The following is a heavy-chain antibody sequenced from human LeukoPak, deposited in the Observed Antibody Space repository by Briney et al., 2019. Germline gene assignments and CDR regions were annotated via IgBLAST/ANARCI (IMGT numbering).Heavy chain of an antibody. J-gene: IGHJ6*03. CDR3: ARAREPDAYYYYYYMDV. V-gene: IGHV4-39*07. CDR1: GGSISSSSYY. D-gene: IGHD1-26*01. Sequence: SETLSLTCTVSGGSISSSSYYWGWIRQPPGTGLEWIGSIYYSGSTYYNPSLKSRVTISVDTSKNQFSLKLSSVTAADTAVYYCARAREPDAYYYYYYMDVWGKGTTVTVSS. CDR2: IYYSGST.